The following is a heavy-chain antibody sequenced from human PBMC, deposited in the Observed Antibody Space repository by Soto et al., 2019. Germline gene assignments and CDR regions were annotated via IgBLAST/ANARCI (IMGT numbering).Heavy chain of an antibody. D-gene: IGHD3-3*01. CDR3: ARDYDFWSGYYWFDL. CDR2: FDPEDGET. Sequence: ASVKVSCKVSGYTLTELSMHWVRQAPGKGLEWMGGFDPEDGETIYAQKFQGRVTITRDTSASTAYMELSSLRSEDTAVYYCARDYDFWSGYYWFDLWGQGTLVTVSS. V-gene: IGHV1-24*01. J-gene: IGHJ5*02. CDR1: GYTLTELS.